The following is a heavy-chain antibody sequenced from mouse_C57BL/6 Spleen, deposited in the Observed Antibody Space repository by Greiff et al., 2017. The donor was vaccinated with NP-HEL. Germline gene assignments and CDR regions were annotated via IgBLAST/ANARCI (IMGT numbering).Heavy chain of an antibody. CDR2: INPNNGGT. CDR3: ARRGSTLDY. D-gene: IGHD1-1*01. J-gene: IGHJ2*01. Sequence: EVQLQQSGPELVKPGASVKISCKASGYTFTDSYMNWVKQSHGKSLEWIGDINPNNGGTSYNQKFKGKATLTVDKSSSTAYMELRSLTSEDSAVYYCARRGSTLDYWGQGTTLTVSS. CDR1: GYTFTDSY. V-gene: IGHV1-26*01.